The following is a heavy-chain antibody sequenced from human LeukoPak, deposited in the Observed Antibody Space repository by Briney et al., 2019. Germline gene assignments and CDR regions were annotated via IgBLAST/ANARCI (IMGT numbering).Heavy chain of an antibody. CDR2: IYYSGST. CDR1: AGSISSSSYY. Sequence: SETLSLTCTVSAGSISSSSYYWGWIRQPPGKGLEWIGSIYYSGSTYYNPSLKSRVTISVDTSKNQFSLKLSSVTAADTAVYYCATHVDTDYWGQGTLVTVSS. D-gene: IGHD5-18*01. CDR3: ATHVDTDY. V-gene: IGHV4-39*01. J-gene: IGHJ4*02.